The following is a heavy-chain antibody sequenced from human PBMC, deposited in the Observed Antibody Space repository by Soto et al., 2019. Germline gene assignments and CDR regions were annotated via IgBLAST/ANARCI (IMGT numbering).Heavy chain of an antibody. CDR2: IIPIFGTA. D-gene: IGHD2-2*01. Sequence: QVQLLQSGAEVKKPGSSVKVSCKASGGTFSSYAISWVRQSPGQGLEWMGGIIPIFGTANYAQKFQGRVTITEDESTSPAYMELSSLRSEDTAVYYCARAREYQLYYYYGMDVWGQGTTVTVSS. V-gene: IGHV1-69*01. CDR3: ARAREYQLYYYYGMDV. CDR1: GGTFSSYA. J-gene: IGHJ6*02.